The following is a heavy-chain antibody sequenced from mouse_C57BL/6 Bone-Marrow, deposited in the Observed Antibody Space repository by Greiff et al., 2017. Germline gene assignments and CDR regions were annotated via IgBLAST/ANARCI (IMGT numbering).Heavy chain of an antibody. CDR1: GYTFTDYN. CDR2: INPNNGGT. D-gene: IGHD2-10*02. Sequence: EVQLQQSGPELVKPGASVKIPCKASGYTFTDYNMDWVKQSHGKSLEWIGDINPNNGGTIYNQKFKGKATLTVDKSSSTAYMELRSLTSEDTAVYYCARSLYGNYFYAMDYWGQGTSVTVSS. CDR3: ARSLYGNYFYAMDY. J-gene: IGHJ4*01. V-gene: IGHV1-18*01.